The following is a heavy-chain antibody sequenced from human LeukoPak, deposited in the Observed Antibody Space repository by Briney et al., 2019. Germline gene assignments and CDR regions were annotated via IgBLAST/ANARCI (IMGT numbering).Heavy chain of an antibody. CDR2: IYSGGST. D-gene: IGHD2-15*01. CDR3: ARGCSGGSCYSERFDY. V-gene: IGHV3-66*01. J-gene: IGHJ4*02. Sequence: GGSLRPSCAASGFTVSSNYMSWVRQAPGKGLEWVSVIYSGGSTYYADSVKGRFTISRDNSKNTLYLQMNSLRAEDTAVYYCARGCSGGSCYSERFDYWGQGTLVTVSS. CDR1: GFTVSSNY.